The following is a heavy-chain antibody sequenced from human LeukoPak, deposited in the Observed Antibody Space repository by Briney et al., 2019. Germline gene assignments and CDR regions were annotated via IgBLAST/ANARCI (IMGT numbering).Heavy chain of an antibody. J-gene: IGHJ5*02. CDR1: GYTFSSYA. V-gene: IGHV1-3*01. D-gene: IGHD3-22*01. CDR2: INAGNGNT. CDR3: ARDLDLYSSYSDH. Sequence: RGASVKVSCKASGYTFSSYAMHWVRQAPGQRLEWMGWINAGNGNTKYSENFQGRVTMTRDTSTSTVYMELSSLRSEDTAVYYCARDLDLYSSYSDHWGQGTLVTVSS.